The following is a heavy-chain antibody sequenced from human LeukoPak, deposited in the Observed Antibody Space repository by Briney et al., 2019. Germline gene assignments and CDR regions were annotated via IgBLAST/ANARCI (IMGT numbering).Heavy chain of an antibody. J-gene: IGHJ4*02. Sequence: GASVKVSCKVSGYTLTELSMHWVRQAPGKGLEWMGGFDPEDGETIYAQKFQGRVTMTEDTSTDTAYMELSSLRSEDTAVYYCATVEYYYDSSGYCYWGQGTLVTVSS. V-gene: IGHV1-24*01. D-gene: IGHD3-22*01. CDR1: GYTLTELS. CDR2: FDPEDGET. CDR3: ATVEYYYDSSGYCY.